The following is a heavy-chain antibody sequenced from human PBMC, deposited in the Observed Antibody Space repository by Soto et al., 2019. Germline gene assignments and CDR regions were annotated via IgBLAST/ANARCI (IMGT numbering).Heavy chain of an antibody. Sequence: GESLRLSCAASGFNVGAFSVNWVRQAPGKGLEWVSGISVSDAFIYYADSVRGRFSISRDASENILYLQMNSLRVDDTALYYCTRETVAGITGLDYWGPGTLVTVSS. D-gene: IGHD1-20*01. CDR2: ISVSDAFI. CDR3: TRETVAGITGLDY. V-gene: IGHV3-23*01. J-gene: IGHJ4*02. CDR1: GFNVGAFS.